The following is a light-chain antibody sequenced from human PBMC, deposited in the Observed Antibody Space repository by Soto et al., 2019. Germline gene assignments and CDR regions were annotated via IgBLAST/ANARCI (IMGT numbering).Light chain of an antibody. CDR2: EVS. V-gene: IGLV2-14*01. CDR3: SSYGSGRTPWV. CDR1: SSDVGGFDY. Sequence: SALTQPASVSGSPGQSITISCTGTSSDVGGFDYVSWYQQHPGKAPKLMLYEVSNRPSGVSDRFSGSKSGNTASLTISGLQTEDEANYYCSSYGSGRTPWVFGGGTKLTVL. J-gene: IGLJ3*02.